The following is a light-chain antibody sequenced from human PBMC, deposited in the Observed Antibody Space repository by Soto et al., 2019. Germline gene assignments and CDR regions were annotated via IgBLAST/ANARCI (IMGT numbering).Light chain of an antibody. J-gene: IGKJ1*01. Sequence: DIQMTQSPSTLSASVGDRVTITCRASQSISNWLAWYQKKPGKAPKVLIYDSSSLESGVPSRFSGSGSGTEFTLTISSLQPDDFATYYCQQYSSYSGAFGQGNKVEIK. CDR1: QSISNW. V-gene: IGKV1-5*01. CDR3: QQYSSYSGA. CDR2: DSS.